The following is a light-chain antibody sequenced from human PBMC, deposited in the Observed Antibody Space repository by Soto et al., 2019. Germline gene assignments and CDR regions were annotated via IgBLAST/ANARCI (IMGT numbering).Light chain of an antibody. CDR3: QQYGSSPQT. J-gene: IGKJ1*01. V-gene: IGKV3-20*01. Sequence: IVLTQSPGTLSLSRGERATLSCRASQSVSSSYLAWYQQKPGQAPRLVIYGASSRATGIPDRFSGSGSGTDFTLTISRLEPEDFAVYYCQQYGSSPQTFGQGTKVDI. CDR2: GAS. CDR1: QSVSSSY.